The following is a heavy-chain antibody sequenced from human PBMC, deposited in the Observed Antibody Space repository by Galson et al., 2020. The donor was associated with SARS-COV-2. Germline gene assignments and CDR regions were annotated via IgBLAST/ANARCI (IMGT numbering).Heavy chain of an antibody. CDR3: ARDYCSGGTCYSLFDI. V-gene: IGHV1-2*02. Sequence: ASVKVSCKASGYTFTGYYLHWVRQAPGQGLEWMGWINPNSGDTNYAQKFQGRVTMTRDRSISTAYMELSRLRYDDTALYYCARDYCSGGTCYSLFDIWGQGTMVTVS. CDR1: GYTFTGYY. D-gene: IGHD2-15*01. J-gene: IGHJ3*02. CDR2: INPNSGDT.